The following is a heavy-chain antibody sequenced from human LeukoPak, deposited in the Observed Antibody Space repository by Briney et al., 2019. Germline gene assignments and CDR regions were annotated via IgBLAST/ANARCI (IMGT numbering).Heavy chain of an antibody. CDR2: IYYSGST. Sequence: SETLSLTCTVSGGSISSYYWSWIRQPPGKGLERIGYIYYSGSTNYNPSLKSRVTISVDTSKNQFSLKLSSVTAADTAVYYCARGIPGYSYGPAFDIWGQGTMVTVSS. V-gene: IGHV4-59*01. D-gene: IGHD5-18*01. CDR3: ARGIPGYSYGPAFDI. J-gene: IGHJ3*02. CDR1: GGSISSYY.